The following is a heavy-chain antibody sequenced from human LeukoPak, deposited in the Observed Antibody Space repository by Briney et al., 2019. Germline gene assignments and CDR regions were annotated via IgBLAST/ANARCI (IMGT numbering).Heavy chain of an antibody. J-gene: IGHJ5*02. CDR3: VRSPACSSGTCYPNWFDP. V-gene: IGHV5-51*01. CDR1: GYSFTNNW. D-gene: IGHD2-15*01. CDR2: TYPGDSNT. Sequence: GESLKISCKGSGYSFTNNWISWVRQMPGKGLEWMEITYPGDSNTRYSPSFQGQVTISADKSISSAYLQWSSLKASDAAMYYCVRSPACSSGTCYPNWFDPWGQGTLVTVSS.